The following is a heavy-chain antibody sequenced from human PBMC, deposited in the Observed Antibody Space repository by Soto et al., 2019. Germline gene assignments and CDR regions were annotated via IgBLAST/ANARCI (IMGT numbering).Heavy chain of an antibody. CDR2: VSGSGDNT. D-gene: IGHD7-27*01. Sequence: EVQLLESGGGFVQPGGSLRLSCAVSGFTFSSYAMSWVRQAPGKGLEWVSIVSGSGDNTYYADSVKGRFTVSRDNSKNTLYLQMNSLRAEDTAVYFCAKGEFGANSGIDYWGQGTLVTVSS. J-gene: IGHJ4*02. V-gene: IGHV3-23*01. CDR3: AKGEFGANSGIDY. CDR1: GFTFSSYA.